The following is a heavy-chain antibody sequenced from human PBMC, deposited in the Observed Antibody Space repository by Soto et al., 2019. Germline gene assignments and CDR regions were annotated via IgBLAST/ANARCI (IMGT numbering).Heavy chain of an antibody. J-gene: IGHJ4*02. Sequence: PSETLPLTCAVYGGSFSGYYWSWIRQPPGKGLEWIGEINHSGSTNYNPSLKSRVTISVDTSKNQFSLKLSSVTAADTAVYYCARHFSVDYFDYWGQGALVTVSS. CDR1: GGSFSGYY. CDR2: INHSGST. CDR3: ARHFSVDYFDY. V-gene: IGHV4-34*01.